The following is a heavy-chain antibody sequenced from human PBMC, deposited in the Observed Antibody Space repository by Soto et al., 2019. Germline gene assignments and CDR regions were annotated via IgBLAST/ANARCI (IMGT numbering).Heavy chain of an antibody. CDR2: ISGSGGNI. Sequence: SLRLSCSGSGFTFSHHSLYWARQPPGKGLQCVSSISGSGGNIYYAESVKGRFTISRDNSKNTLYLQMTSLSSEDSAVYYCVKVSGYCTGGSCFSYFDYWGQGTPVTVSS. D-gene: IGHD2-15*01. CDR1: GFTFSHHS. J-gene: IGHJ4*02. V-gene: IGHV3-64D*06. CDR3: VKVSGYCTGGSCFSYFDY.